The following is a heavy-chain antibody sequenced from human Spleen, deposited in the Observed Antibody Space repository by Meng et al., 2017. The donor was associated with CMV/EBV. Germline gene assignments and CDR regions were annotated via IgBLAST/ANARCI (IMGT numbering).Heavy chain of an antibody. J-gene: IGHJ5*02. CDR1: GGSISSSNYY. CDR3: ARHTTYYDFWSPFDP. Sequence: SETLSLTCTVAGGSISSSNYYWAWIRQPPGKGLEWIGSIYYSGSTYYNPSLKSRVTISVDTSKNQFSLKLSSVTAADTAVYYCARHTTYYDFWSPFDPWGQGTLVTVSS. D-gene: IGHD3-3*01. CDR2: IYYSGST. V-gene: IGHV4-39*01.